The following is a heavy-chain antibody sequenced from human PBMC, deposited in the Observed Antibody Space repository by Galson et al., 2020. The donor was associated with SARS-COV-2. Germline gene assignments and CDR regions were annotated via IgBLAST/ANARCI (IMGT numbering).Heavy chain of an antibody. Sequence: GESLKISCAGSGFSFSDYEMNWVRHGPGKGLEWVSYISSSGTNIYYAASVTGRFTISRDNAKNSLYLQMTSLRAEDTAIYYCASPYLAAASFFGAFDIWGPGTMVTVSS. D-gene: IGHD6-13*01. CDR1: GFSFSDYE. J-gene: IGHJ3*02. V-gene: IGHV3-48*03. CDR3: ASPYLAAASFFGAFDI. CDR2: ISSSGTNI.